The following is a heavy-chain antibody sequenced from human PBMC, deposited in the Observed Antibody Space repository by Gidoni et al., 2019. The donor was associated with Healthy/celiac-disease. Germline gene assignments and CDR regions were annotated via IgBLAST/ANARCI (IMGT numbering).Heavy chain of an antibody. V-gene: IGHV3-30*18. J-gene: IGHJ6*03. D-gene: IGHD3-10*01. Sequence: QVQLVESGGGVVQPGRSLRLSCAAAGCTFSSYGMHWVRQAPGKGLEWVAVISYDGSNKYYADSVKGRFTISRDNSKNTLYLQMNSLRAEDTAVYYCAKDGSGSYYYYYMDVWGKGTTVTVSS. CDR2: ISYDGSNK. CDR3: AKDGSGSYYYYYMDV. CDR1: GCTFSSYG.